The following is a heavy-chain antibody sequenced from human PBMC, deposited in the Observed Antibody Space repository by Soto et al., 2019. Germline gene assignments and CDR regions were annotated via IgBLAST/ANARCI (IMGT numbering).Heavy chain of an antibody. V-gene: IGHV3-30*02. J-gene: IGHJ4*02. Sequence: VKGRFTVSRDNSNNTLYLEMNSLRTEDTAVYYCAKQLRGSGWYPLDSWGQGTPVTV. CDR3: AKQLRGSGWYPLDS. D-gene: IGHD6-19*01.